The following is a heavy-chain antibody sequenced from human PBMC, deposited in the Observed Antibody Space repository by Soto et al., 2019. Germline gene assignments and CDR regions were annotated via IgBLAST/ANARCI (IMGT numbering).Heavy chain of an antibody. Sequence: GASVKVSCKASGGIFSNYGFSWVRQAPGQGLEWMGGIIPLFGKPSYAQKFQGRLIISADASTNRAYLDLYSLTKEDAGIYYCALFESDDAVWGSFRSWGQGTPVTVSS. CDR3: ALFESDDAVWGSFRS. J-gene: IGHJ5*02. D-gene: IGHD3-16*01. CDR2: IIPLFGKP. CDR1: GGIFSNYG. V-gene: IGHV1-69*13.